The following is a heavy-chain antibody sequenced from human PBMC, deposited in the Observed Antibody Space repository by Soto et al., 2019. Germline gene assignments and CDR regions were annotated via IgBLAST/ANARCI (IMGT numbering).Heavy chain of an antibody. J-gene: IGHJ5*02. D-gene: IGHD2-2*01. V-gene: IGHV1-69*13. CDR2: IIPIFGTA. CDR1: GGTFSSYA. Sequence: GASVKVSCKASGGTFSSYAISWVRQAPGQGLEWMGGIIPIFGTANYAQKFQGRVTITADESTSTAYMELSSLRSEDTAVYYCARGDADPIVPRPNWFDPWGQGTLVTVSS. CDR3: ARGDADPIVPRPNWFDP.